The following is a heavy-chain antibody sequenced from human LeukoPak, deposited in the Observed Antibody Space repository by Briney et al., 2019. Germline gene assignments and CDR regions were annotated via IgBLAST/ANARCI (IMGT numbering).Heavy chain of an antibody. CDR2: IYPGDSDT. J-gene: IGHJ4*02. CDR1: GYSFTSYW. D-gene: IGHD3-3*01. Sequence: GESLKISCKGSGYSFTSYWIGWVRQMPGKGLEGMGIIYPGDSDTRYSPSFQGQVTISADKSISTAYLQWSSLKASDTAMYYCARHGLYDFWSGYSKIYLDYWGQGTLVTVSS. V-gene: IGHV5-51*01. CDR3: ARHGLYDFWSGYSKIYLDY.